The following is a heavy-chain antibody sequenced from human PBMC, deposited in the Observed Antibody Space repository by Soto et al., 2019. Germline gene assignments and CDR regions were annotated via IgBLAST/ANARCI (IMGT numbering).Heavy chain of an antibody. V-gene: IGHV1-58*01. Sequence: GASVKVSCKASGFTFTSSAVQWVRQARGQRLEWIGWIVVGSGNTNYAQKFQERVTITRDMSTSTAYMELSSLRSEDTAVYYCAADPWGGYGGNSDYYDYWGQGTLVTVSS. D-gene: IGHD4-17*01. CDR1: GFTFTSSA. CDR2: IVVGSGNT. J-gene: IGHJ4*01. CDR3: AADPWGGYGGNSDYYDY.